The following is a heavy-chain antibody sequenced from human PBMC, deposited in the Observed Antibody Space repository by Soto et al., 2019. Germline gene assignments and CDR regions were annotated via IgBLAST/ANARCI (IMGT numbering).Heavy chain of an antibody. V-gene: IGHV1-18*01. D-gene: IGHD4-17*01. Sequence: QVQLVQSGAEVKKPGASVKVSCKASGYTFTHYGITWVRKAPGQGLEWMGWINSFSGDTNYPQKLQGRFTITTDTSTNTVYMELRNLRSDDTAVYYCARDVHYGGTYCYFDIWGRCTLVTVSS. J-gene: IGHJ2*01. CDR3: ARDVHYGGTYCYFDI. CDR2: INSFSGDT. CDR1: GYTFTHYG.